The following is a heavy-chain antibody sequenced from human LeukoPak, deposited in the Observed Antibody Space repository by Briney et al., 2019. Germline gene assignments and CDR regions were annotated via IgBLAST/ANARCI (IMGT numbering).Heavy chain of an antibody. D-gene: IGHD6-13*01. CDR2: ISYDGSNK. J-gene: IGHJ4*02. CDR1: GFTFSSYG. V-gene: IGHV3-30*18. Sequence: PGGSLRLSCAASGFTFSSYGMHWVRQAPGKGLEWVAVISYDGSNKYYADSVKGRFTISRDKSKNTLYLQMNSLRAEDTAVYYCAKAIAAAGLDYWGQGTLVTVSS. CDR3: AKAIAAAGLDY.